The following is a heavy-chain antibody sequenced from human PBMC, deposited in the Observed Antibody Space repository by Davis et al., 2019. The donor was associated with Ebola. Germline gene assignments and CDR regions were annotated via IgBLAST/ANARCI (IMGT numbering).Heavy chain of an antibody. CDR2: INGDGSHI. Sequence: HTGGSLRLSCAASGFTFSTTWMYWVRQAPGTGLLCVSRINGDGSHINYADSVKGRFTISRDNAKNTLFLQMNSLRGEDSAVYFCVGELQRKFDYWGQGTLVTVSS. CDR3: VGELQRKFDY. CDR1: GFTFSTTW. J-gene: IGHJ4*02. D-gene: IGHD2-15*01. V-gene: IGHV3-74*01.